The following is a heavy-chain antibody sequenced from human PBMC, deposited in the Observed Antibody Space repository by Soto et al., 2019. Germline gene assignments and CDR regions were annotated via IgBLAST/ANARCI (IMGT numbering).Heavy chain of an antibody. CDR3: ASFPVIPGRDSPLIFDY. J-gene: IGHJ4*01. CDR2: VYFTGST. Sequence: SETLSLTCTVTGDSMNSHYWSWLRQPPGKALEWMGYVYFTGSTNYSPSLESRLTILVDTSKNQFSLKLTSVTAADTAVYYCASFPVIPGRDSPLIFDYWGQGNLVTVSS. D-gene: IGHD3-22*01. CDR1: GDSMNSHY. V-gene: IGHV4-59*08.